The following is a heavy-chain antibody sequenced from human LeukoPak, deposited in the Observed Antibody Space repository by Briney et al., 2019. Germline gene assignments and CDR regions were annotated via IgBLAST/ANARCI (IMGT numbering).Heavy chain of an antibody. CDR2: IIPIFGTA. J-gene: IGHJ4*02. Sequence: SVKVSCKASGGTFSSYAISWVRQAPGQGLEWMGGIIPIFGTANYAQKFQGRVTITADKSTSTAYMEPSSLRSEDTAVYYCASRIAVAGPFDYWGQGTLVTVSS. V-gene: IGHV1-69*06. D-gene: IGHD6-19*01. CDR1: GGTFSSYA. CDR3: ASRIAVAGPFDY.